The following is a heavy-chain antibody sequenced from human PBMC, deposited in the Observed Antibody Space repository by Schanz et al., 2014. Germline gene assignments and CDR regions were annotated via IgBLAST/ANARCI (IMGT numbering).Heavy chain of an antibody. D-gene: IGHD5-18*01. V-gene: IGHV4-59*11. J-gene: IGHJ4*02. CDR1: GVSISSHY. CDR2: LFNSERA. CDR3: ATIPRGNIYGYFDY. Sequence: QVQLRESGPGLVKPSETLSLTCTVSGVSISSHYWSWVRQAPGEGLEWIGYLFNSERAKYNPSLERRITMSLDTSKSQFSLLLRYVTAADTAVYYCATIPRGNIYGYFDYWGQGTLVTVSS.